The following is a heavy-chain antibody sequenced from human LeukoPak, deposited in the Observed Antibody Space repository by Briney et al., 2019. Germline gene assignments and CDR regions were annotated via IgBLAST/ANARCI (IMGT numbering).Heavy chain of an antibody. V-gene: IGHV3-7*01. Sequence: PGGSLRLSCAASGFTFSSYWMSWVRQAPGKGLEWVANIKQDGSEKYYADSVKGRFTISRDNAKNSLYLQMNSLRAEDTAVYYCARGAAARRAGAFDIWGQGTMVTVSS. CDR1: GFTFSSYW. CDR2: IKQDGSEK. CDR3: ARGAAARRAGAFDI. D-gene: IGHD6-6*01. J-gene: IGHJ3*02.